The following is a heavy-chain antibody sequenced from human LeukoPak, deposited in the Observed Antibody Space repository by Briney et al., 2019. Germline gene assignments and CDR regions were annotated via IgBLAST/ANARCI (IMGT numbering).Heavy chain of an antibody. CDR3: ARVGYSSSGVGFDY. CDR1: GYSFTSYD. V-gene: IGHV1-8*03. D-gene: IGHD5-18*01. Sequence: GASVKVSCKPSGYSFTSYDINWVRQATGQGLEWMGWMNPNSGNTGYAQKFQGRVTITRNTSISTAYMELSSLRSEDTAVYYCARVGYSSSGVGFDYWGQGTLVTVSS. CDR2: MNPNSGNT. J-gene: IGHJ4*02.